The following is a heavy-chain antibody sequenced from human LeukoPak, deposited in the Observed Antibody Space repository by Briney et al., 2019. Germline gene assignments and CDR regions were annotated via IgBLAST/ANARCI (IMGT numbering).Heavy chain of an antibody. CDR1: GGSISSYY. J-gene: IGHJ3*02. CDR3: ARGGSGHDAFDI. Sequence: SETLSLTCTVSGGSISSYYWSWIRQPPGKGLEWIGYISYSGNTNYNPSLQSRVTISLDTSKNQFSLKLSSVTAADTAVYYCARGGSGHDAFDIWGQGTMVTVSS. V-gene: IGHV4-59*01. CDR2: ISYSGNT. D-gene: IGHD2-15*01.